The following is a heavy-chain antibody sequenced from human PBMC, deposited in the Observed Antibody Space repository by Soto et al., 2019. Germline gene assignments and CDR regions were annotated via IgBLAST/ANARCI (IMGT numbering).Heavy chain of an antibody. CDR1: GDSVSSNSAS. D-gene: IGHD1-26*01. J-gene: IGHJ4*02. V-gene: IGHV6-1*01. Sequence: SQTLSLTCVISGDSVSSNSASWNWIRQSPSRGLEWLGKTYYRSKWYCDFAVSVKSRININVDTSNNEFSLQLSSVTPEDTAIYYCAKSGRYYFDSWGQGTLVTVSS. CDR3: AKSGRYYFDS. CDR2: TYYRSKWYC.